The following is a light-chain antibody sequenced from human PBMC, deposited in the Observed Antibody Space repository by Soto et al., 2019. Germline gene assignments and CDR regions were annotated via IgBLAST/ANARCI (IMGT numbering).Light chain of an antibody. CDR3: HVWDSSSEHYV. V-gene: IGLV3-21*02. CDR2: DDK. CDR1: XIGAKT. J-gene: IGLJ1*01. Sequence: SYELTQPPSVSLAPGQTAXIXCEGNXIGAKTVHWYHQKPGQAPVLVVFDDKDRPSGIPERFSGSNSGNTATLTISKVEVGDEADYFCHVWDSSSEHYVFGPGTKVTVL.